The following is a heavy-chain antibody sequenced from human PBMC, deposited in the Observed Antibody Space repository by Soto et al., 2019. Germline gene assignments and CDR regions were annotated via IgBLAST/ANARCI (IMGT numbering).Heavy chain of an antibody. D-gene: IGHD2-21*01. J-gene: IGHJ4*02. CDR3: AKVGCGGKRYYSIHY. CDR1: GFTFSDYY. CDR2: ISSSSSYT. Sequence: GGSLRLSCAAPGFTFSDYYMSWIRQAPGKGLEWVSYISSSSSYTNYADSVKGRFTISRDNAKNSLYLQMNSLRTEDTAIHYCAKVGCGGKRYYSIHYWGQGTMVSVSS. V-gene: IGHV3-11*05.